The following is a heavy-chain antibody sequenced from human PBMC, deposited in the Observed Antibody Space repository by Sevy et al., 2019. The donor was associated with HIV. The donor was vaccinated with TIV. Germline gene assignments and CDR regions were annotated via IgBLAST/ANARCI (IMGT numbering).Heavy chain of an antibody. CDR2: FDPEDGET. CDR3: ATAREYYYESSGYFDY. D-gene: IGHD3-22*01. Sequence: ASVKVSCKVSGYTLNELSMHWVRQAPGKGLEWMGRFDPEDGETIYAQKFQGRVTMTEDTSTDTAYMELSSLRSEDTAGYYCATAREYYYESSGYFDYWGQGTLVTVSS. CDR1: GYTLNELS. V-gene: IGHV1-24*01. J-gene: IGHJ4*02.